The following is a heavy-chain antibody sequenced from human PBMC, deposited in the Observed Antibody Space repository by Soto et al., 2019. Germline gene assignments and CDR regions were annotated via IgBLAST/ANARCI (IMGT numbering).Heavy chain of an antibody. J-gene: IGHJ2*01. CDR3: TRLGSTVWQFDL. V-gene: IGHV3-73*01. CDR2: IRSKANSYAT. Sequence: PGGSLRLSCAASGFTFSGSAMHWVRQASGKGLEWVGRIRSKANSYATAYAASVKGRFTISRDDSKNTAYLQMNSLKTEDTAVYYCTRLGSTVWQFDLWGRGTLVTVSS. CDR1: GFTFSGSA. D-gene: IGHD1-26*01.